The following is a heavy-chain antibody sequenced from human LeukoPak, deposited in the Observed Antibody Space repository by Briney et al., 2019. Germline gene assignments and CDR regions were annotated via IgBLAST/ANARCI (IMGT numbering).Heavy chain of an antibody. Sequence: GGSLRLSCAASGFTFGTSWMHWVRQAPGKGLEWVANIKQDGSEKYYVDSVKGRFTISRDNANDSVYLQMNSLRAEDTAVYYCARRYFDWFLGAGGSLDIWGQGTMVTVSS. J-gene: IGHJ3*02. CDR1: GFTFGTSW. CDR2: IKQDGSEK. CDR3: ARRYFDWFLGAGGSLDI. D-gene: IGHD3-9*01. V-gene: IGHV3-7*01.